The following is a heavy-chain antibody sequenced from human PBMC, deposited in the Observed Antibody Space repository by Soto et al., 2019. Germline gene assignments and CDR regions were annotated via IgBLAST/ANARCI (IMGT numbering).Heavy chain of an antibody. CDR3: ARTGNYDFWSDPLALNWFDP. Sequence: ASVKVSCKASGYTFTSYGISWVRQAPGQGLEWMGWISAYNGNTNYAQKLQGRVTMTTDTSTSTAYMELRSLRSDDTAVYYCARTGNYDFWSDPLALNWFDPWGQGTLVTVSS. V-gene: IGHV1-18*01. CDR2: ISAYNGNT. CDR1: GYTFTSYG. J-gene: IGHJ5*02. D-gene: IGHD3-3*01.